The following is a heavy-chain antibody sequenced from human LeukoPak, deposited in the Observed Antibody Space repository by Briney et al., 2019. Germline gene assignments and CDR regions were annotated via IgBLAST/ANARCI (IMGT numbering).Heavy chain of an antibody. CDR2: IYYSGST. V-gene: IGHV4-39*01. CDR3: ARHRLLWFGAAYFDY. CDR1: GGSISSSSCY. Sequence: SETLSLTCTVSGGSISSSSCYWGWIRQPPGKGLEWIGSIYYSGSTYYNPSLKSRVTISVDTSKNQFSLKLSSVTAADTAVYYCARHRLLWFGAAYFDYWGQGTLVTVSS. D-gene: IGHD3-10*01. J-gene: IGHJ4*02.